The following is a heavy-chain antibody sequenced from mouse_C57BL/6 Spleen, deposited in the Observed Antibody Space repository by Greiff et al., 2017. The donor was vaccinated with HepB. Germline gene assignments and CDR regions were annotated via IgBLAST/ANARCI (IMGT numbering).Heavy chain of an antibody. V-gene: IGHV14-4*01. CDR2: IDPENGDT. D-gene: IGHD3-2*02. Sequence: EVQLQQSGAELVRPGASVKLSCTASGFNIKDDYMHWVKQRPEQGLERIGWIDPENGDTEYASKFQGKATITADTSSNTAYLQLSSLTSEDTAVYYCTPQGSWFAYWGQGTLVTVAA. CDR1: GFNIKDDY. CDR3: TPQGSWFAY. J-gene: IGHJ3*01.